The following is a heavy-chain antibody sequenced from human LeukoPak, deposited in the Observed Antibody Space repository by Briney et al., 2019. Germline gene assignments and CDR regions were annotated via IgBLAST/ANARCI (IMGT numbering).Heavy chain of an antibody. V-gene: IGHV4-59*12. D-gene: IGHD3-22*01. CDR1: GGSISSYY. CDR3: ARVKRYYDSSGYVYYYYMDV. CDR2: IYYSGST. J-gene: IGHJ6*03. Sequence: SETLSLTCTVSGGSISSYYWSWIRQPPGKGLEWIGYIYYSGSTYYNPSLKSRVTISVDTSKNQFSLKLSSVTAADTAVYYCARVKRYYDSSGYVYYYYMDVWGKGTTVTVSS.